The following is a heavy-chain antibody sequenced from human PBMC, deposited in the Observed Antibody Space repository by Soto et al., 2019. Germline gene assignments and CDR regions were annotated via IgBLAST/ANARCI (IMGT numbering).Heavy chain of an antibody. CDR2: VNGDGSEK. CDR3: XXXXGXXSDY. CDR1: GFTFSSYY. J-gene: IGHJ4*02. V-gene: IGHV3-7*01. Sequence: EVQLVESGGGLVQPGGSLRLSCAASGFTFSSYYMSWVRQXQGKGLEWVANVNGDGSEKYYVDSVKGRFTVSRDNAKNSLXXQMTXLXAXDXAXXXXXXXXGXXSDYWXQGTLVTVAS.